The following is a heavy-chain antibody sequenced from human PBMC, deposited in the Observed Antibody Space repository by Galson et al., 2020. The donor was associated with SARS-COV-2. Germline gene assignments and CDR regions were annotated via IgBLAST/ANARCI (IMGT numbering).Heavy chain of an antibody. V-gene: IGHV4-39*01. CDR3: ARVPNNGDNTRAAFDL. CDR1: GGSMTKTDYY. J-gene: IGHJ3*01. CDR2: TAYLGNT. Sequence: SETLSLTCTVSGGSMTKTDYYWGWIRQPPGQGLEWIGTTAYLGNTYDNPSLTSRLATSVDSSKSQFSLRLTSVTAADTAVYFCARVPNNGDNTRAAFDLWGQGTMVIVSS. D-gene: IGHD4-17*01.